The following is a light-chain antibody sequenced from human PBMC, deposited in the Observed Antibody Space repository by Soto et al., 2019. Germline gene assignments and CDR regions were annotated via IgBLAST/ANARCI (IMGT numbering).Light chain of an antibody. CDR2: AAS. CDR3: QQSYNSPRT. J-gene: IGKJ5*01. V-gene: IGKV1-39*01. Sequence: IQMTQSPSSLSASVGDRVTITCRASQSISSYLNWYQQKPGKAPKLLIYAASSLQSGVPSRFSGGGSGTDFTLTISSLQPEDFATYYCQQSYNSPRTFGQGTRLEI. CDR1: QSISSY.